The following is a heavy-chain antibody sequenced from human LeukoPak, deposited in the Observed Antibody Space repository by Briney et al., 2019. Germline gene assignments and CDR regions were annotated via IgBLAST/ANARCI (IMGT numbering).Heavy chain of an antibody. Sequence: SETLSLTCAVYGGSFSGYYWSWIRQPPGKGLEWIGEINHSGSTNYNPSLKSRVTISVDTSKNQFSLKLSSVTAADTAVYYCARGGGVNWFDPWGQGTLVTVSS. J-gene: IGHJ5*02. V-gene: IGHV4-34*01. CDR1: GGSFSGYY. CDR3: ARGGGVNWFDP. D-gene: IGHD3-10*01. CDR2: INHSGST.